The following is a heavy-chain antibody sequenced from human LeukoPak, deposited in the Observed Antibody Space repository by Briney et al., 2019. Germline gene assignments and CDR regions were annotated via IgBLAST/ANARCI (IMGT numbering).Heavy chain of an antibody. Sequence: SETLSLTCTVSGDSVSRGTYYWNWIRQPPGKGLEWIGYIYYSGTTNYNPSLKSRVTISVDTSKNQFSLKLSSVTAADTAVYYCATSSSGYFPFDYWGQGAPVTVSS. CDR3: ATSSSGYFPFDY. J-gene: IGHJ4*02. D-gene: IGHD3-22*01. V-gene: IGHV4-61*01. CDR1: GDSVSRGTYY. CDR2: IYYSGTT.